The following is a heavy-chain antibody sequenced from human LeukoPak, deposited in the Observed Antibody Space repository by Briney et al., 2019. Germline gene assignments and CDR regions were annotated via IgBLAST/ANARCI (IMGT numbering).Heavy chain of an antibody. Sequence: GGSLRLSCAASGFTFSNYWMNWVRQAPGKGLQWVANINRDGREEYYVDSVKGRFTISRDNSKNTLYLQMNSLRAEDTAVYYCAKDPYYLDIVVVPAAIVAAADYWGQGTLVTVSS. CDR3: AKDPYYLDIVVVPAAIVAAADY. CDR2: INRDGREE. V-gene: IGHV3-7*03. J-gene: IGHJ4*02. D-gene: IGHD2-2*02. CDR1: GFTFSNYW.